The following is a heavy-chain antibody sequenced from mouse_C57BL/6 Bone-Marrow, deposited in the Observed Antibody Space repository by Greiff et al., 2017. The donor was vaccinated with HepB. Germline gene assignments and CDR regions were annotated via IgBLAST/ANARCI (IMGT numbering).Heavy chain of an antibody. CDR3: ADGNDDAMDY. CDR2: IDPSDSYT. D-gene: IGHD2-2*01. CDR1: GYTFTSYW. J-gene: IGHJ4*01. Sequence: QVQLQPSGAELVMPGASVKLSCKASGYTFTSYWMHWVKQRPGQGLEWIGEIDPSDSYTNYNQKFKGKSTLTVDKSSSTADLQLSSLTSEDAAVYYCADGNDDAMDYWGQGTSVTVAA. V-gene: IGHV1-69*01.